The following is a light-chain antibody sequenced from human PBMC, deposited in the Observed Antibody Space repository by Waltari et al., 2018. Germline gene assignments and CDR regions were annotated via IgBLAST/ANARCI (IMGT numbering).Light chain of an antibody. CDR2: MND. CDR3: AGWDDSLNGHIV. J-gene: IGLJ2*01. Sequence: QSVLTQPPSASGTPGQTVTISCSGSSSNIGTNYVYWYQQLPGTAPKLLIYMNDQRPPGFPARLSGARSGTSASLAIGRLRSEEQANYYCAGWDDSLNGHIVFGGGTKLSVL. CDR1: SSNIGTNY. V-gene: IGLV1-47*01.